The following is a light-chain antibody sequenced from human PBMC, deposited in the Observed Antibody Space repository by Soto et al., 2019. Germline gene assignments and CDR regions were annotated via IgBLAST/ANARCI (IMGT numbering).Light chain of an antibody. CDR1: QSVRSDY. J-gene: IGKJ2*01. Sequence: EIVLTQSPGTLSLSPGGRATLSCRASQSVRSDYVAWYQQKLGQAPRLLIYAAYRRATGIADRFSGSGSGTDFTLTISRLEPEDFAVYYCQQYLSPPGYTFGQGTKLDIK. V-gene: IGKV3-20*01. CDR2: AAY. CDR3: QQYLSPPGYT.